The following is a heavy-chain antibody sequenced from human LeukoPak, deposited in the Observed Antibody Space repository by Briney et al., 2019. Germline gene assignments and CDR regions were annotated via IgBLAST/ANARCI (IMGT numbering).Heavy chain of an antibody. D-gene: IGHD3-10*01. CDR2: IYYSGST. J-gene: IGHJ4*02. Sequence: PAGTLSLTCAASGCSFSSYDWSWIRQPPGKGLEWIGYIYYSGSTNYNPSLKKRVTISVDTSNTQFYLKLSSVPAADTAVYYCARLNYGSGSYPHYFDYWGQGTLVTVSS. CDR1: GCSFSSYD. V-gene: IGHV4-59*01. CDR3: ARLNYGSGSYPHYFDY.